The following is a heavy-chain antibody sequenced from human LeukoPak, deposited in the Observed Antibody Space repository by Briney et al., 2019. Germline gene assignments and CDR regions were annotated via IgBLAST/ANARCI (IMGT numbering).Heavy chain of an antibody. J-gene: IGHJ4*02. CDR1: GFTFSSYE. Sequence: GGSLRLSCAASGFTFSSYEMNWVRQAPGKGLEWVSYISSSGSTIYYADSVKGRFTISRDNAKNSLYLQMNSLRAEDTAVYYCARDRLILGLDCWGQGALVTVSS. D-gene: IGHD6-25*01. CDR3: ARDRLILGLDC. CDR2: ISSSGSTI. V-gene: IGHV3-48*03.